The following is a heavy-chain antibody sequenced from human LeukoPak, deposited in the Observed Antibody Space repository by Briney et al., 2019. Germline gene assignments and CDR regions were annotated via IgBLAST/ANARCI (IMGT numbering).Heavy chain of an antibody. J-gene: IGHJ6*03. D-gene: IGHD1-14*01. V-gene: IGHV4-39*01. CDR1: GGSISSSSYY. CDR3: ARHRRRYYYYYYYMDV. CDR2: IYYSGST. Sequence: SETLSLTCTVSGGSISSSSYYWGWIRQPPGKGLEWIGSIYYSGSTYYSPSLKSRVTISVDTSKNQFSLKLSSVTAADTAVYYCARHRRRYYYYYYYMDVWGKGTTVTVSS.